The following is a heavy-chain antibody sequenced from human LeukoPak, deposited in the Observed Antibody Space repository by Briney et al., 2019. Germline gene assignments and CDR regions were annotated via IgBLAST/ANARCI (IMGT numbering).Heavy chain of an antibody. CDR2: IYHSGST. CDR3: ARKTSAFDI. J-gene: IGHJ3*02. V-gene: IGHV4-38-2*02. Sequence: SETLSLTCTVSGYSISSGYYWGWIRQPPGKGLEWIGSIYHSGSTLYNPSLESRVTISVDTSKNQCSLKLTSVTAADTAVYYCARKTSAFDIWGQGTMVTVSS. CDR1: GYSISSGYY.